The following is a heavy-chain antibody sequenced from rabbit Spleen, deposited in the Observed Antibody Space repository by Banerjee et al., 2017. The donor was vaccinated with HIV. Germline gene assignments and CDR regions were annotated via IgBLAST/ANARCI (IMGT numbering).Heavy chain of an antibody. D-gene: IGHD4-2*01. CDR3: AMDGGDAGIFVYASMYFNL. J-gene: IGHJ4*01. Sequence: QSLEESGGDLVKPGASLTLTCTASGVSFSSSSYLCWVRQAPGKGLEWIACIDTGSSGFTYFATWAKGRFTISKTSSTTVTLQMTRLTAADTATYFCAMDGGDAGIFVYASMYFNLWGPGTLVTVS. V-gene: IGHV1S40*01. CDR2: IDTGSSGFT. CDR1: GVSFSSSSY.